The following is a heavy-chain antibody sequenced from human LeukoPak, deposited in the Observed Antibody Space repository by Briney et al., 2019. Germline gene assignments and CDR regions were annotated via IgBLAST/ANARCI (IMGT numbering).Heavy chain of an antibody. CDR1: GGSLSGFY. CDR2: KESNGYT. CDR3: ARGVYGAYFDF. J-gene: IGHJ4*02. Sequence: SETLSLTCNLSGGSLSGFYWSWLRQPPGQGLEWIAYKESNGYTEYYPSLMSRVKISLDTSKNQLSLELTSVTAADTAVYYCARGVYGAYFDFWGQGTLVTVSS. V-gene: IGHV4-59*01. D-gene: IGHD4-17*01.